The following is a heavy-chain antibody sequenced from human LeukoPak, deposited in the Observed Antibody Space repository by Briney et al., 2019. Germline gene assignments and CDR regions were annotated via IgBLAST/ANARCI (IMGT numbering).Heavy chain of an antibody. D-gene: IGHD3-10*01. Sequence: PSETLSLTCTVSGGSISSSSYYWGWIRQPPGKGLEWIGSIYYSGSTYYNPSLKSRVTISVDTSKNQFSLKLSSVTAADTAVYYCARDEKWFGELALDYWGQGTLVTVSS. J-gene: IGHJ4*02. CDR3: ARDEKWFGELALDY. CDR1: GGSISSSSYY. CDR2: IYYSGST. V-gene: IGHV4-39*07.